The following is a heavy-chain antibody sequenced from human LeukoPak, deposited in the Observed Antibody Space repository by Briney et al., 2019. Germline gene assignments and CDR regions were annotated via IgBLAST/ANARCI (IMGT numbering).Heavy chain of an antibody. CDR1: GFTFSSYG. CDR3: ARDGRSWRDSPPDY. J-gene: IGHJ4*02. CDR2: IRYDGSNK. Sequence: GGSLRLSCAASGFTFSSYGMHWVRQAPGKGLEWVAFIRYDGSNKYYADSVKGRFTISRDNAKNSLYLQMNSLTAEDTAVYYCARDGRSWRDSPPDYWGQGTLVTVSS. D-gene: IGHD6-13*01. V-gene: IGHV3-30*02.